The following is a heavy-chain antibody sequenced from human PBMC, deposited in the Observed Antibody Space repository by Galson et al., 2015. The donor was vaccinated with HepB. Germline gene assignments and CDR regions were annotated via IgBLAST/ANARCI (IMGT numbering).Heavy chain of an antibody. CDR2: IYHSGST. CDR1: GYSISSGYY. J-gene: IGHJ6*02. CDR3: ARATEWGGREGGYYYYYGMDV. D-gene: IGHD1-26*01. Sequence: LSLTCTVSGYSISSGYYWGWIRQPPGKGLEWIGSIYHSGSTYYNPSLKSRVTISVDTSKNQFSLKLSSVTAADTAVYYCARATEWGGREGGYYYYYGMDVWGQGTTVTVSS. V-gene: IGHV4-38-2*02.